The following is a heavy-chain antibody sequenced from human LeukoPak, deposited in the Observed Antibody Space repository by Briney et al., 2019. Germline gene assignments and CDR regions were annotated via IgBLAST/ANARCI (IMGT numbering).Heavy chain of an antibody. J-gene: IGHJ4*02. V-gene: IGHV3-23*01. CDR2: MSGSGDAT. Sequence: GGSLRLSCAASGFTFSDFAMTWVRQAPGKGLEWVSAMSGSGDATYYADSVKGRFTISRDNSKNTLYLQMNSLRAEDTAVYYCARVVSPKTFDYWGQGTLVTVSS. D-gene: IGHD2-15*01. CDR3: ARVVSPKTFDY. CDR1: GFTFSDFA.